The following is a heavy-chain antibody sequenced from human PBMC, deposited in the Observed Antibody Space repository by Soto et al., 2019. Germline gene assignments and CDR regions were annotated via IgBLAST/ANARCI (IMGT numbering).Heavy chain of an antibody. Sequence: EVQLVESGGGLVQPGRSLRLSCAASGFTFDDYAMHWVRQAPGKGLEWVSGISWNSGSIGYADSVKGRFTISRDNAKNSLYLQMNSLRAEDTALYYGAKDGGVVVAATLDYWGQGTLVTVSS. CDR3: AKDGGVVVAATLDY. V-gene: IGHV3-9*01. J-gene: IGHJ4*02. CDR1: GFTFDDYA. D-gene: IGHD2-15*01. CDR2: ISWNSGSI.